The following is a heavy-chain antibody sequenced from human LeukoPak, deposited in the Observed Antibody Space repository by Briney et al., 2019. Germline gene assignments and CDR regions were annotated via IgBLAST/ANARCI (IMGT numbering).Heavy chain of an antibody. D-gene: IGHD3-10*02. CDR1: GFTFSDYC. J-gene: IGHJ4*02. Sequence: GGSLILSCTASGFTFSDYCMTWVRQAPGKGLESVANINQDGSEKSSVDSVKGRFTISRDNAKKSLYLQMNSLRAEDAAVYYCERDLSQFCSGTYDYWGQGTLVTVSS. V-gene: IGHV3-7*04. CDR3: ERDLSQFCSGTYDY. CDR2: INQDGSEK.